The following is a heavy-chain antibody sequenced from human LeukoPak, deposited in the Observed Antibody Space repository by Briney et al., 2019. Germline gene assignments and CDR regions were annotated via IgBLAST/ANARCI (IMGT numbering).Heavy chain of an antibody. J-gene: IGHJ4*02. CDR1: GFSFSDYA. V-gene: IGHV3-23*01. CDR3: AGSNYVGYFDY. Sequence: GGSLRLSCAASGFSFSDYAMSWVRRAPGKGLEWVSTISYSGSSTYYADAVKGRFTISRDNSKNTLYLQMNSLRAEDTAVYYCAGSNYVGYFDYWGQGTLVTVSS. CDR2: ISYSGSST. D-gene: IGHD4-11*01.